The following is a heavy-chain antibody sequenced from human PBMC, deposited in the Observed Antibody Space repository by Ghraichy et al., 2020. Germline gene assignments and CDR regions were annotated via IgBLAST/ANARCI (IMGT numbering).Heavy chain of an antibody. V-gene: IGHV5-51*01. D-gene: IGHD4-17*01. CDR2: IYPGDSDT. J-gene: IGHJ4*02. CDR1: GYSFTSYW. CDR3: ARSNGYGDYVDIIDY. Sequence: GESLNISCKGSGYSFTSYWIGWVRQMPGKGLEWMGIIYPGDSDTRYSPSFQGQVTISADKSISTAYLQWSSLKASDTAMYYCARSNGYGDYVDIIDYWGQGTLVTVSS.